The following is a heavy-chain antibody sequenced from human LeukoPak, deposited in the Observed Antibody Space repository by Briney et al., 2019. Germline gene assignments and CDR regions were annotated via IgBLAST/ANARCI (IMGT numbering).Heavy chain of an antibody. D-gene: IGHD6-13*01. Sequence: GGSLRLSCAASGFTFSRYSMSWVRQAPGKGLEWVSYISSGSSTIHYADSVKGRFTISRDNSKNTLYLQMNSLRAEDTALYYCTRDVQLVPSGYYGMDVWGQGTTVTVSS. V-gene: IGHV3-48*01. CDR3: TRDVQLVPSGYYGMDV. J-gene: IGHJ6*02. CDR1: GFTFSRYS. CDR2: ISSGSSTI.